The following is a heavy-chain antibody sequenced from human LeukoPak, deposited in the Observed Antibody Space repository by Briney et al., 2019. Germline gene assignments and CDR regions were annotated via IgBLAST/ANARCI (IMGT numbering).Heavy chain of an antibody. Sequence: PGGSLRLSCAASGFTFSTYAMSWVRQAPGKGLEWVSAISGSGGSTYYADSVKGRFTISRDNSKNTLYLQMNSLRAEDTAVYYCAKDSGLTTRNWFDPWGQGTLVTVSS. CDR2: ISGSGGST. CDR1: GFTFSTYA. D-gene: IGHD4-11*01. V-gene: IGHV3-23*01. J-gene: IGHJ5*02. CDR3: AKDSGLTTRNWFDP.